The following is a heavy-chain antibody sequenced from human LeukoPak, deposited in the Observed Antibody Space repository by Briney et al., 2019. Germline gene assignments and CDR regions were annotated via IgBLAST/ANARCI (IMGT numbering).Heavy chain of an antibody. CDR3: ARSSSSQHFDY. CDR1: GGTFSSYA. D-gene: IGHD6-6*01. Sequence: ASVKVSCKASGGTFSSYAINWVRQATGQGLEWMGWMNPNSGNTGYAQKFQGRVTITRNTSISTAYMELSSLRSEDTAVYYCARSSSSQHFDYWGQGTLVTVSS. J-gene: IGHJ4*02. CDR2: MNPNSGNT. V-gene: IGHV1-8*03.